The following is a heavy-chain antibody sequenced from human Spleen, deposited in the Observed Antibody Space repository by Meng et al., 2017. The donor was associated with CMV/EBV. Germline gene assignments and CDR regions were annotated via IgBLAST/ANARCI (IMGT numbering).Heavy chain of an antibody. CDR3: ASRYYDSSLGGY. Sequence: TCGVSGGSISSSNWWSWVSQPPGKGLEWIGEIYHSGSTNNNPSLKSRVTISVDKSKNQFSLKLSSVTAADTAVYYCASRYYDSSLGGYWGQGTLVTVSS. D-gene: IGHD3-22*01. CDR1: GGSISSSNW. J-gene: IGHJ4*02. CDR2: IYHSGST. V-gene: IGHV4-4*02.